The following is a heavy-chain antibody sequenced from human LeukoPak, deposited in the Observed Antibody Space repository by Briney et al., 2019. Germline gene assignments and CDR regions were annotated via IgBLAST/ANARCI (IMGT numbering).Heavy chain of an antibody. CDR2: ISSSGRTT. J-gene: IGHJ4*02. CDR3: AKDPQDSSGYFPVGTFDY. Sequence: GGSLRLSCAASGFTFNNYAMTWVRQAPGKGLEWVSSISSSGRTTYSADSVKGRFTISRDNSKNTVYLQMNSLRAEDTAVYYCAKDPQDSSGYFPVGTFDYWGQGTLVTVSS. V-gene: IGHV3-23*01. D-gene: IGHD3-22*01. CDR1: GFTFNNYA.